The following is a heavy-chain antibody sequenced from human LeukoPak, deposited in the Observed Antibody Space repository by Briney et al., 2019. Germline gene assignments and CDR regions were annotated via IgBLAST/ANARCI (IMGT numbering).Heavy chain of an antibody. J-gene: IGHJ4*02. Sequence: GGSLRLSCAASGFTFSSYSMNWVRQAPGKGLEYVSAISSNGGSTYYANSVKGRFTISRDNSKNTLYLQMGSLRAEDMAVYYCARVVAGTFDYWGQGTLVTVSS. CDR1: GFTFSSYS. V-gene: IGHV3-64*01. CDR3: ARVVAGTFDY. D-gene: IGHD6-19*01. CDR2: ISSNGGST.